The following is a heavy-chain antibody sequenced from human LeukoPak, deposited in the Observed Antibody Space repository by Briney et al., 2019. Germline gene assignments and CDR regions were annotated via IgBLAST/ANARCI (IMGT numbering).Heavy chain of an antibody. J-gene: IGHJ6*03. CDR1: GGSISSYY. CDR3: ARALPIVVVPAAVQYYYYMDV. D-gene: IGHD2-2*01. Sequence: SETLSLTCTVSGGSISSYYWSWIRQPPGKGLEWIGYIYYSGSTNYNPSLKSRVTISVDTSKNQFSLKLSSVTAADTAVYYCARALPIVVVPAAVQYYYYMDVWGKGTTVTVSS. CDR2: IYYSGST. V-gene: IGHV4-59*08.